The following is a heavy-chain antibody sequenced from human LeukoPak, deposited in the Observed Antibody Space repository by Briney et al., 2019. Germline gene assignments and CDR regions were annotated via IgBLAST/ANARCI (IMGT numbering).Heavy chain of an antibody. CDR2: ISSNGGST. CDR3: ARDGTYTDYDPDFDI. D-gene: IGHD5-12*01. Sequence: GGSLRLSCAASGFTFSSYAMHWVRQAPGKGLEYVSAISSNGGSTYYANSVKGRFTISRDNSKNTLYLQMGSLRAEDTAVFYCARDGTYTDYDPDFDIWGQGTLVTVSS. J-gene: IGHJ4*02. CDR1: GFTFSSYA. V-gene: IGHV3-64*01.